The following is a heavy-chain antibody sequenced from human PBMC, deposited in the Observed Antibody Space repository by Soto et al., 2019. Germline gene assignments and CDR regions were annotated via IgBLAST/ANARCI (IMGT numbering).Heavy chain of an antibody. J-gene: IGHJ4*02. D-gene: IGHD1-26*01. V-gene: IGHV3-7*03. CDR2: IKEDGSEK. CDR3: ARDATSGDTFFDY. CDR1: AFTFSNYW. Sequence: EVQLVESWGGLVQPGGSLRLSCAGSAFTFSNYWMNWVRQAPGKGLEWVANIKEDGSEKYYVDSVKGRFTISRDNAKSSLYLQMNSLRAEDTAVYYCARDATSGDTFFDYWGQGTLVTVSS.